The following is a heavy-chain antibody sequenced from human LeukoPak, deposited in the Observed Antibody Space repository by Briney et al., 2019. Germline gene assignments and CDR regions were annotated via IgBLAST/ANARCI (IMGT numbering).Heavy chain of an antibody. D-gene: IGHD1-26*01. CDR2: FDPEDGET. V-gene: IGHV1-24*01. CDR3: ATAPPLEWELHSQGPFDY. Sequence: VASVKVSCKVSGYTLTELSMHWVRQAPGKGLEWMGGFDPEDGETIYAQKFQGRVTMTGDTSTDTAYMELSSLRSEDTAVYYCATAPPLEWELHSQGPFDYWGQGTLVTVSS. CDR1: GYTLTELS. J-gene: IGHJ4*02.